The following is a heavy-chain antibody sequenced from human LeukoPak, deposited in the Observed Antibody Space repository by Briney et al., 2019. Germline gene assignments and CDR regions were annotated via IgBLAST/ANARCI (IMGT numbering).Heavy chain of an antibody. Sequence: GRSLRLSCAASGFTFDDYAMHWVRQAPGKGLEWVSGISWNSGSIGYADSVKGRFTISRDNAKNSLYLQMNSLRAGDTALYYCAKSGHSSGKGKYYFDYWGQGTLVTVSS. CDR2: ISWNSGSI. V-gene: IGHV3-9*01. D-gene: IGHD6-19*01. J-gene: IGHJ4*02. CDR3: AKSGHSSGKGKYYFDY. CDR1: GFTFDDYA.